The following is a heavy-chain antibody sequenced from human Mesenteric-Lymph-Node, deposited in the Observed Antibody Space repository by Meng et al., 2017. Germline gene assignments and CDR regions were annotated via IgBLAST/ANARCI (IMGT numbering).Heavy chain of an antibody. CDR3: ERDEGYSYGL. J-gene: IGHJ4*02. Sequence: QVQVVQYGDEVRKPGAAVTDSCKAYGYRFTSVGISWVRQAPGQGLEGMGWINTNTGNPTYAQGFTGRFVFSLDTSVSTAYLQISSLKAEDTAGYYCERDEGYSYGLWGQGTLVTVSS. V-gene: IGHV7-4-1*02. CDR2: INTNTGNP. D-gene: IGHD5-18*01. CDR1: GYRFTSVG.